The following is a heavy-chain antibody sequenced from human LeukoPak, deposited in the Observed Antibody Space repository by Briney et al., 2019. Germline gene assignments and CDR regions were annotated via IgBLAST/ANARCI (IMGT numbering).Heavy chain of an antibody. Sequence: GGSLRLSCAASGFTFSSYGMSWVRQAPGKGLEWVSSISSSSSYIYYADSVKGRFTISRDNAKNSLYLQMNSLRAEDTAVYYCAITMIVAGVGSWGQGTMVTVSS. CDR3: AITMIVAGVGS. J-gene: IGHJ3*02. V-gene: IGHV3-21*01. D-gene: IGHD3-22*01. CDR2: ISSSSSYI. CDR1: GFTFSSYG.